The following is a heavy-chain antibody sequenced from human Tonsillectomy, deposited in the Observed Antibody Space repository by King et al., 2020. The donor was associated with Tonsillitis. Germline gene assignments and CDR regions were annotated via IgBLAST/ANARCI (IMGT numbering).Heavy chain of an antibody. D-gene: IGHD5-18*01. CDR2: IYPGDSDT. Sequence: VQLVESGAEVKKPGESLKISCKGSGYSFTSYWIGWVRQMPGKGLEWMGIIYPGDSDTRYSPSFQGQVTISADKSISTAYLQWSSLKASDTAMYYCARHLVGSVDTVMVVFYYFDYWGQGTLVTVSS. CDR1: GYSFTSYW. J-gene: IGHJ4*02. CDR3: ARHLVGSVDTVMVVFYYFDY. V-gene: IGHV5-51*01.